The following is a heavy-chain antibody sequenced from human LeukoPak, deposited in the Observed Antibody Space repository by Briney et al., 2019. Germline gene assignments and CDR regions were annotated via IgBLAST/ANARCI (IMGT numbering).Heavy chain of an antibody. CDR1: GYSISSGYY. V-gene: IGHV4-38-2*01. D-gene: IGHD3-22*01. CDR3: ARVQTMIVVVMQD. Sequence: PSETLSLTCAVSGYSISSGYYWGWIRQPPGKGLEWIGSIYHSGSTYYNPSPKSRVTISVHTSKNQFSLKLSSVTAADTAVYYCARVQTMIVVVMQDWGQGTLVTVSS. CDR2: IYHSGST. J-gene: IGHJ4*02.